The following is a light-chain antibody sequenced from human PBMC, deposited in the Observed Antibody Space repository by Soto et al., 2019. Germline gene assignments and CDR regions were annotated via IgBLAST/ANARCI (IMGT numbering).Light chain of an antibody. CDR3: QQSYSAPYT. V-gene: IGKV1-39*01. J-gene: IGKJ2*01. CDR2: AAS. Sequence: DIPMTQSPSSLSASVGDRVTITCRASQSIYSSLNWYHQKPGKAPKLLIYAASNLQSGVPSRFSGSGSGTDFTLSISSLQPEYFATYYGQQSYSAPYTFGQGTKLEI. CDR1: QSIYSS.